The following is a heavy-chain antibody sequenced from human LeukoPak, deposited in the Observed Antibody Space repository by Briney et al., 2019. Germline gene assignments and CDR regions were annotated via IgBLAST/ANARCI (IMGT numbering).Heavy chain of an antibody. D-gene: IGHD2-15*01. CDR2: MNGGNGNT. CDR3: ARGRGTSGSNRDFYYYYYMDV. CDR1: GYIFTDYA. Sequence: ASVKVSCKASGYIFTDYAIHWLRQAPGQRPEWMGWMNGGNGNTKYSQKFQGRITLIRDTSAATAYMELSSLGHDDLAVYYCARGRGTSGSNRDFYYYYYMDVWGKGTTVTVSS. V-gene: IGHV1-3*01. J-gene: IGHJ6*03.